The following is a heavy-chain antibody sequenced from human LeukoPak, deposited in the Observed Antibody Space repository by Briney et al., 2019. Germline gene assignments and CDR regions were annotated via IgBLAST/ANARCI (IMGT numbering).Heavy chain of an antibody. CDR1: GGSISGGTYY. V-gene: IGHV4-61*02. D-gene: IGHD6-13*01. CDR3: ASALYSSSWYGPYYFDY. J-gene: IGHJ4*02. Sequence: PSETLSLTCTVSGGSISGGTYYWSWIRQPAGKGLEWIGRIYTSGSTNYNPSLKSRVTISVDTSKNQFSLKLSSVTAADTAVYYCASALYSSSWYGPYYFDYWGQGTLVTVSS. CDR2: IYTSGST.